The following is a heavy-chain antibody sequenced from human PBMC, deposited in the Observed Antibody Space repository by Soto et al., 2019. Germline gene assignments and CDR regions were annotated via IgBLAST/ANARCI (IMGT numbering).Heavy chain of an antibody. J-gene: IGHJ4*02. CDR2: IYWDDDK. D-gene: IGHD3-3*01. Sequence: QITLKESGPTVVKPTETLTLTCTFSGFSLTTSGVGVGWVRQSPGTAPEWLALIYWDDDKRYSTCLNSRLIITKDTSKNQVVLTMANVDPADTATYYCAHRVLRTVFGLVTTTAIYFDFWGPGTPVVVSS. CDR3: AHRVLRTVFGLVTTTAIYFDF. V-gene: IGHV2-5*02. CDR1: GFSLTTSGVG.